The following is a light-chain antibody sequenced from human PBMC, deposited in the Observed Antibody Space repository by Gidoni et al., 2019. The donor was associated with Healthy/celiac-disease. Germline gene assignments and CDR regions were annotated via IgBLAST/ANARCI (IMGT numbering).Light chain of an antibody. J-gene: IGKJ4*01. CDR1: QSVSSY. CDR3: QQRSDWPPVLT. CDR2: DAS. Sequence: IVLTQSPATLSLSPGERATLSCRASQSVSSYLAWYQQKPGQAPRLLIYDASNRATGIPARFSGSGSGTDFTLTIGSLEPEDFAVYYCQQRSDWPPVLTFGGGTKVEIK. V-gene: IGKV3-11*01.